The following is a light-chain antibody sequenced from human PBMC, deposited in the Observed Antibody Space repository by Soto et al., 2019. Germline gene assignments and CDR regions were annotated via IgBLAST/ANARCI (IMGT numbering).Light chain of an antibody. CDR1: SSKIGAGYD. Sequence: QSALTQPPSVSGAPGQRVTISCTGSSSKIGAGYDVHWYQQLPGTAPKLLIYGNSNRPSGVPDRFSGSKSGTSASLAITGLQAEDEADYYCQSYDSSLSGWVFGTGTKVTVL. CDR2: GNS. CDR3: QSYDSSLSGWV. V-gene: IGLV1-40*01. J-gene: IGLJ1*01.